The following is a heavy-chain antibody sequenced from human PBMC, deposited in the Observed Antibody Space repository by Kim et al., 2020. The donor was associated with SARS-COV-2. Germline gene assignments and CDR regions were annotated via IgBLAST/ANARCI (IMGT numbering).Heavy chain of an antibody. CDR2: T. Sequence: TYYADSVKGRFTITRHNSKNTLYLQLNSLRTEDTAVYYCARGTVENAFDIWGQGTMVTVSS. D-gene: IGHD6-19*01. J-gene: IGHJ3*02. CDR3: ARGTVENAFDI. V-gene: IGHV3-53*04.